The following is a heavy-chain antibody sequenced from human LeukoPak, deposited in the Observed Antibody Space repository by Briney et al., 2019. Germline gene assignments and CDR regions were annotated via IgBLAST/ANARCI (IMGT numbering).Heavy chain of an antibody. V-gene: IGHV4-34*01. CDR3: ARVTRYSGSAFDP. CDR2: INHSGST. Sequence: SETLSLTCAVYGGSFSGYYWSWIRQPPGKGLEWIGEINHSGSTNYNPSLKSRVTISVDTSKNQFSLKLSSVTAADTAVYYCARVTRYSGSAFDPWGQGTLVTVSS. J-gene: IGHJ5*02. CDR1: GGSFSGYY. D-gene: IGHD1-26*01.